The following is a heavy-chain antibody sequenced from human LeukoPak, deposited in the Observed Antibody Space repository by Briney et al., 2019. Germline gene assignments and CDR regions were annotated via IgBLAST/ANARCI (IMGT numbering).Heavy chain of an antibody. D-gene: IGHD3-10*01. CDR3: ARLHDGVRGVIITGNY. CDR2: INHSGST. J-gene: IGHJ4*02. Sequence: SETLSLTCTVSGGSISSSSYYWGWIRQPPGKGLEWIGEINHSGSTNYNPSLKSRVTISVDTSKNQFSLKLSSVTAADTAVYYCARLHDGVRGVIITGNYWGQGTLVTVSS. CDR1: GGSISSSSYY. V-gene: IGHV4-39*07.